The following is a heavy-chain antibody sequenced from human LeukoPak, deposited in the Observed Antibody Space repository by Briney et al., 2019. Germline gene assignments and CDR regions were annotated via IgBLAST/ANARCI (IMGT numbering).Heavy chain of an antibody. V-gene: IGHV3-23*01. CDR1: GFTVSSKY. Sequence: GGSLRLSCAASGFTVSSKYMSWVRQAPGKGLEWVSAISGSGGSTYYADSVKGRFTISRDNSKNTLYLQMNSLRAEDTAVYYCAKDISMVQFDYWGQGTLVTVSS. CDR2: ISGSGGST. CDR3: AKDISMVQFDY. J-gene: IGHJ4*02. D-gene: IGHD3-10*01.